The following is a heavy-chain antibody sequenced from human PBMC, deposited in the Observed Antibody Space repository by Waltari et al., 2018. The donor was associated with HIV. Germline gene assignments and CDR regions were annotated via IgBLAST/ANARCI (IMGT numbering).Heavy chain of an antibody. CDR3: ARGAYRIAVAGTSPFDY. D-gene: IGHD6-19*01. Sequence: QVQLQQWGAGRLKPSETLYLTCAVSRGSVRGYYRSRIRQPPGKGLEWIGEINHSGSTNYNPSLKSRVTISVDTSKNHFSLKLSSVTAADTAVYYCARGAYRIAVAGTSPFDYWGQGTLVTVSS. CDR2: INHSGST. CDR1: RGSVRGYY. V-gene: IGHV4-34*01. J-gene: IGHJ4*02.